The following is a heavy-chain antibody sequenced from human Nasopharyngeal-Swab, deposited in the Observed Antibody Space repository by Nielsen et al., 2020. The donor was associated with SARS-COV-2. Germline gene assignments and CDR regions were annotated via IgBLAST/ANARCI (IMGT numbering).Heavy chain of an antibody. CDR1: GYTFTSYA. J-gene: IGHJ6*02. V-gene: IGHV1-3*01. Sequence: ASVKVSCKVSGYTFTSYAMHWVRQAPGQRLEWMGWINAGNGNTKYSQKLQGRVTMTTDTSTSTAYMELRSLRSDDTAVYYCARGGYYGSGSGMDVWGQGTTVTVSS. CDR3: ARGGYYGSGSGMDV. CDR2: INAGNGNT. D-gene: IGHD3-10*01.